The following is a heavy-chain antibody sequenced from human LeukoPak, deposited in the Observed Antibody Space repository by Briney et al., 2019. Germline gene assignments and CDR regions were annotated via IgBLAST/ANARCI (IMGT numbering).Heavy chain of an antibody. D-gene: IGHD5-18*01. Sequence: SVKVSCKASGGTFSSYAISWVRQAPGQGLEWMGGIIPIFGTANYAQKFQGRVTITTDESTSTAYMELGSLRSEDTAVYYCARTNTAMVSTFDYWGQGTLVTVSS. CDR1: GGTFSSYA. CDR3: ARTNTAMVSTFDY. J-gene: IGHJ4*02. CDR2: IIPIFGTA. V-gene: IGHV1-69*05.